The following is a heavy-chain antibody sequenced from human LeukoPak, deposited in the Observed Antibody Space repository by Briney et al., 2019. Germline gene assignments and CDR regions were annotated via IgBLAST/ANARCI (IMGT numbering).Heavy chain of an antibody. Sequence: SVKVPCKASGGTFNSYAISWVRQDPGQGLEGMGGLIPICGTASYAQKFQGRVTITADKSTSTAYMELSSLRSEDTAVYYCARGVATTTYSHWYFDLWGRGTLVTVSS. D-gene: IGHD5-24*01. CDR1: GGTFNSYA. V-gene: IGHV1-69*06. J-gene: IGHJ2*01. CDR2: LIPICGTA. CDR3: ARGVATTTYSHWYFDL.